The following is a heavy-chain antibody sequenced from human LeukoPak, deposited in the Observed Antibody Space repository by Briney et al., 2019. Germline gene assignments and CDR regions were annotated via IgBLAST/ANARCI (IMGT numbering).Heavy chain of an antibody. Sequence: VASVKVSCKASGYTFTGYYMHWVRQAPGQGLEWMGWISAYNGNTNYAQKLQGRVTMTTDTSTSTAYMELRSLRSDDTAVYYCAREGIAAPGSYYYYGMDVWGQGTTVTVSS. CDR1: GYTFTGYY. CDR2: ISAYNGNT. CDR3: AREGIAAPGSYYYYGMDV. V-gene: IGHV1-18*04. J-gene: IGHJ6*02. D-gene: IGHD6-13*01.